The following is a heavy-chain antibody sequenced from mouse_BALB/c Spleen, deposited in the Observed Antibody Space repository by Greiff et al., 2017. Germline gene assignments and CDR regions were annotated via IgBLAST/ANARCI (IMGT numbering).Heavy chain of an antibody. J-gene: IGHJ3*01. D-gene: IGHD2-4*01. CDR1: GFTFSSYA. CDR2: ISSGGSYT. CDR3: ARGGYDYGPFAY. Sequence: EVKLVESGGGLVKPGGSLKLSCAASGFTFSSYAMSWVRQSPEKRLEWVAEISSGGSYTYYPDTVTGRFTISRDNAKNTLYLEMSSLRSEDTAMYYCARGGYDYGPFAYWGQGTLVTVSA. V-gene: IGHV5-9-4*01.